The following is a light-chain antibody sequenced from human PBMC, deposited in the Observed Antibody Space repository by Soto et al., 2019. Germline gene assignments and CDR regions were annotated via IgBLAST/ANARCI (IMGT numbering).Light chain of an antibody. J-gene: IGKJ5*01. CDR3: QQRINWVIT. CDR2: GAS. V-gene: IGKV3D-20*02. CDR1: QSVSSSY. Sequence: EIVFTQYPGTLSLPPGERATLSCRASQSVSSSYLAWYQQKPGQAPRLLIYGASSRATGIPDRFSGSGSGTDFTLTISSLEPEDFAVYYCQQRINWVITFGQGTRLEIK.